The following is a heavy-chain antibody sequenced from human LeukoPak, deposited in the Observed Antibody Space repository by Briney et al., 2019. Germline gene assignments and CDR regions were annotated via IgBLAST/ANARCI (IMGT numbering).Heavy chain of an antibody. V-gene: IGHV3-7*01. CDR2: INEDETQK. CDR1: GFTFSRSW. Sequence: GGSLTLSCAASGFTFSRSWMTWVRQAPGKGLEWEANINEDETQKYYVDSVKGRFSISRDNAKTSVYLQMDSLRADDTAIYYCTTSNRFWGRLDSWGQGTLVTVSS. D-gene: IGHD3-16*01. CDR3: TTSNRFWGRLDS. J-gene: IGHJ4*02.